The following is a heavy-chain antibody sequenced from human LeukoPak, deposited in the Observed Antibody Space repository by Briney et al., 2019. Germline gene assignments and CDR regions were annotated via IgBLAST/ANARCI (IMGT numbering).Heavy chain of an antibody. Sequence: QPGGSLRLSCAAYGFTFSNYAMHWVRQAPGKGLEWVGFIRSKAYGETADYAASVKGRFTISRDDSKAIAYLQMNSLKTEDTAVYHCTRDRGAYNLYGYWGQGTLVTVSS. V-gene: IGHV3-49*04. D-gene: IGHD1-1*01. CDR3: TRDRGAYNLYGY. CDR2: IRSKAYGETA. CDR1: GFTFSNYA. J-gene: IGHJ4*02.